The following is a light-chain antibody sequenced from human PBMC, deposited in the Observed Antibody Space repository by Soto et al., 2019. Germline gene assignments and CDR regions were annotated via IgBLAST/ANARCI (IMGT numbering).Light chain of an antibody. CDR2: EAS. CDR1: QDISGH. Sequence: DIQVTQSPSSLSASVGDRVTITCRASQDISGHLAWYQQKPGKVPKLLIYEASTLQSRVPSRFSASGSGTDFTLTISSLQPEDVATYYCQKYNGTPRTFGQGTKAELK. J-gene: IGKJ1*01. CDR3: QKYNGTPRT. V-gene: IGKV1-27*01.